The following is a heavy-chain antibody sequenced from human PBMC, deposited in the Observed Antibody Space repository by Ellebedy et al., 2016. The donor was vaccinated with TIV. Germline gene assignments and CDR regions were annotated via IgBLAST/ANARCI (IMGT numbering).Heavy chain of an antibody. D-gene: IGHD1-26*01. CDR2: IYYSGTT. J-gene: IGHJ4*02. CDR3: ARLPSSGSYQGDDY. CDR1: GGSISSYY. Sequence: SETLSLTCTVSGGSISSYYWSWIRQPPGKGLEWIGYIYYSGTTNYNPSLKSRVTISVDTSKNQFSLKLSSVTAADTAVYYCARLPSSGSYQGDDYWGQGTLVTVSS. V-gene: IGHV4-59*12.